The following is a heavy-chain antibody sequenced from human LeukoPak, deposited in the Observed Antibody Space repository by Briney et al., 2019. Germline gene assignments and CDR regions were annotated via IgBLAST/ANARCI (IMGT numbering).Heavy chain of an antibody. D-gene: IGHD6-13*01. V-gene: IGHV3-9*01. CDR3: AKDSLVRGSWYNSFDY. Sequence: GGSLRLSCAASGFTFDDYAMHWVRQAPGKGLEWVSGISWNSGSIGYADSVKGRFTISRDNAKNSLYLQMNSLRAEDTALYYCAKDSLVRGSWYNSFDYWGQGTLVTVSS. CDR1: GFTFDDYA. J-gene: IGHJ4*02. CDR2: ISWNSGSI.